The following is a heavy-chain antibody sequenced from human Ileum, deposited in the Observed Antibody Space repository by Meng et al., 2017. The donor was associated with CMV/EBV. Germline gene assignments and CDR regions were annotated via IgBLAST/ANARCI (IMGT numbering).Heavy chain of an antibody. V-gene: IGHV3-23*01. CDR2: INESGDRT. CDR1: GFTFSTYS. Sequence: EVQLLQSGGGLAQPGGSLRLSCEASGFTFSTYSMTWVRQAPGKGLEWVSGINESGDRTYHADSVKGRFTISRDNSKNTLYLQMNSLRVEDMAIYYCVNRAWMDFWGQGNLVTVSS. D-gene: IGHD3/OR15-3a*01. CDR3: VNRAWMDF. J-gene: IGHJ4*02.